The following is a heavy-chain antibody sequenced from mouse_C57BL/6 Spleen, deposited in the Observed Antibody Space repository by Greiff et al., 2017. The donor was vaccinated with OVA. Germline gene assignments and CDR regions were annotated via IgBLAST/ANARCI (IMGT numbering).Heavy chain of an antibody. CDR3: VRHEGYYAMDY. J-gene: IGHJ4*01. CDR1: GFSFNTYA. V-gene: IGHV10-1*01. CDR2: IRSKSNNYAT. Sequence: EVMLVESGGGLVQPKGSLKLSCAASGFSFNTYAMNWVRQAPGKGLEWVARIRSKSNNYATYYADSVKDRFTISRDDSESMLYLQMNNLTTEDTAMYYCVRHEGYYAMDYWGQGTSVTVSS.